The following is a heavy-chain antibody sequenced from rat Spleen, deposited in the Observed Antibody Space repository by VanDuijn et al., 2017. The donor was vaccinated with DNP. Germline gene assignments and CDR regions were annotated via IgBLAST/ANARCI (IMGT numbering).Heavy chain of an antibody. CDR2: IIYDGSST. D-gene: IGHD1-7*01. CDR3: GTSSSFGYDYGFAY. CDR1: GFTFSDYA. V-gene: IGHV5S10*01. J-gene: IGHJ3*01. Sequence: EVQLVESGGGLVQPGNSLKLSCAASGFTFSDYAMAWVRQSPKKGLEWVATIIYDGSSTYYRDSVRGRFTISRVYARSTLYLQMDSLRSEDTATYDCGTSSSFGYDYGFAYWGQGTLVTVSS.